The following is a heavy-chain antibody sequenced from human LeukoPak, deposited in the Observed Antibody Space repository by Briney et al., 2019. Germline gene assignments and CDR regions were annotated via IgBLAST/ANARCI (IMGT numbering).Heavy chain of an antibody. V-gene: IGHV1-18*01. J-gene: IGHJ4*02. Sequence: ASVKVSCKASGYTFTSYGISWVRQAPGQGLEWMGWISAYNGNTNYAQKLQGRVTMTTDTSTSTAYMELRSLRSDDTAVYYCAREKYYYDSSGYYFKYYFDYWGQGTLVTVSS. D-gene: IGHD3-22*01. CDR1: GYTFTSYG. CDR3: AREKYYYDSSGYYFKYYFDY. CDR2: ISAYNGNT.